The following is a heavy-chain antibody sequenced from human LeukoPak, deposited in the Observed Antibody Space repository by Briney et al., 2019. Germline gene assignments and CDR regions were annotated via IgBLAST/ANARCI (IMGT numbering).Heavy chain of an antibody. J-gene: IGHJ4*02. CDR1: GYTFTSYG. Sequence: ASVKVSCKASGYTFTSYGISWVRQAPGQGLEWMGWISAYNGNTNYAQKLQGRVTMTTDTSTSTAYMELRSLRSDDTAVYYCAKSSPPLRFLEWLCFDYWGQGTLVTVSS. V-gene: IGHV1-18*01. CDR3: AKSSPPLRFLEWLCFDY. CDR2: ISAYNGNT. D-gene: IGHD3-3*01.